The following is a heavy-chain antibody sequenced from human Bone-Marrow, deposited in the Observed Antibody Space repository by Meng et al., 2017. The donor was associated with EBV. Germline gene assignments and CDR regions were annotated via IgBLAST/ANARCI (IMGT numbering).Heavy chain of an antibody. Sequence: EVQLGESGGGLVQPGGSLRLSCAASGFTFSSYWMHWVRQGPGKGLVWVSRINYEGSSTSYADSVKGRFTISRDNAKNTLYLQMNSLRAEDTAVYFCARVTSDGDFDYWGQGVLVTVSS. CDR1: GFTFSSYW. V-gene: IGHV3-74*01. CDR2: INYEGSST. J-gene: IGHJ4*02. CDR3: ARVTSDGDFDY.